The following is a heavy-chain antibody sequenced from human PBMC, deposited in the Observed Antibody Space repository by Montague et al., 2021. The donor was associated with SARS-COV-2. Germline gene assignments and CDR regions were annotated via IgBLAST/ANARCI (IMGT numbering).Heavy chain of an antibody. V-gene: IGHV4-39*07. CDR1: DASISTSNY. D-gene: IGHD5-12*01. J-gene: IGHJ4*02. CDR2: IHFTGTT. Sequence: SETLSLTCSVSDASISTSNYCGWLRQPPGKGLEWFASIHFTGTTYYYPSLHSRVTISVDTSKNQFSLKLISVTAADTAIYFCARDRNDGYDGVFDYWGQGTMVTVSS. CDR3: ARDRNDGYDGVFDY.